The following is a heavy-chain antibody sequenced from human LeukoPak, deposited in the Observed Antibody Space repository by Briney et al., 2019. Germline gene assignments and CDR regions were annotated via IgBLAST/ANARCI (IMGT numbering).Heavy chain of an antibody. CDR1: GFTFSSYS. J-gene: IGHJ4*02. CDR2: ISSSSSYI. D-gene: IGHD1-26*01. V-gene: IGHV3-21*01. Sequence: GGSLRLSCAASGFTFSSYSINWVRQAPGKGLEWVSSISSSSSYIYYADSVKGRFTISRDNAKNSLYLQMNSLRAEDTAVYYCARDRVVGATTDYWGQGTLVTVSS. CDR3: ARDRVVGATTDY.